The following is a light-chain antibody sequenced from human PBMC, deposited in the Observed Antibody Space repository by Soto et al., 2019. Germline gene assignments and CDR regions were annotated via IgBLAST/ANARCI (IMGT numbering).Light chain of an antibody. V-gene: IGKV3-20*01. CDR2: GAS. CDR3: QQYGSSAPMYT. CDR1: QSVSSSY. Sequence: EIVLTQSPGTLSLSPGERATLSCRASQSVSSSYLAWYQQKPGQAPRLLIYGASSRATGIPDRFSGSGSGTDFTLTISRLEPEDFAVYYLQQYGSSAPMYTFGQGTKLEIK. J-gene: IGKJ2*01.